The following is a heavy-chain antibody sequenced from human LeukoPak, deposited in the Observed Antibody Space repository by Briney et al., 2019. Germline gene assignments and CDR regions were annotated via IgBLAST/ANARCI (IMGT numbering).Heavy chain of an antibody. J-gene: IGHJ4*02. Sequence: GASVKVSCKASGGTFSSYAISWVRQAPGQGLEWMGGIIPIFGTANYAQKFQGRVTITADESTSTAYMELSSLRSEDTAVYYCASLTSLEPTAIDYWGQGTLVTVSS. D-gene: IGHD1-1*01. V-gene: IGHV1-69*13. CDR3: ASLTSLEPTAIDY. CDR1: GGTFSSYA. CDR2: IIPIFGTA.